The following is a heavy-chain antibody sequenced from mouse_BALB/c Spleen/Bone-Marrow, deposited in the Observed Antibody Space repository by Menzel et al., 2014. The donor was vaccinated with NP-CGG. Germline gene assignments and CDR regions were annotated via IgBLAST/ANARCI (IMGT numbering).Heavy chain of an antibody. CDR2: INYSGST. V-gene: IGHV3-8*02. CDR1: GDSITNGY. J-gene: IGHJ3*01. D-gene: IGHD2-1*01. Sequence: VQLQQSGPSLVKPSQTPSLTCSVTGDSITNGYWNWIRKFPGNKLEYMGYINYSGSTYYNPSLKSRISITRDTSKNQFFLQLNSVTTEDTATYYCVRSGYYGSYPASYWGQGTLVTVSA. CDR3: VRSGYYGSYPASY.